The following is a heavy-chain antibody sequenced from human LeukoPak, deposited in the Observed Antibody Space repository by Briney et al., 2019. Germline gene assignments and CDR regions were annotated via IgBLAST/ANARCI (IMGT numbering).Heavy chain of an antibody. Sequence: SETLSLTCTVSGGSISSYYWSWIRQPPGKGLEWIGYIYYSGSTNYNPSLKSRVTISVDTSKNQFSLKLSSATAADTAGYYCARGYYGSGSYYNPPDYWGQGTLVTVSS. CDR2: IYYSGST. CDR3: ARGYYGSGSYYNPPDY. J-gene: IGHJ4*02. V-gene: IGHV4-59*01. CDR1: GGSISSYY. D-gene: IGHD3-10*01.